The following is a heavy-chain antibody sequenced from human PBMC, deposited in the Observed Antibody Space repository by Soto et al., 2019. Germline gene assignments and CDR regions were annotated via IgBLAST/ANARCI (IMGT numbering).Heavy chain of an antibody. V-gene: IGHV4-4*03. J-gene: IGHJ6*02. CDR2: IYHSGST. Sequence: LLRTLSLTCAVSGGYISSSNWWSWVRQPPGKGLEWIGGIYHSGSTNYNPSLKSRVTISVDKSKNQFSLKLSSVTAADTAVYYCARDSTPNDSSGWPYYYYGMDVWGQGTTVTVSS. D-gene: IGHD6-19*01. CDR1: GGYISSSNW. CDR3: ARDSTPNDSSGWPYYYYGMDV.